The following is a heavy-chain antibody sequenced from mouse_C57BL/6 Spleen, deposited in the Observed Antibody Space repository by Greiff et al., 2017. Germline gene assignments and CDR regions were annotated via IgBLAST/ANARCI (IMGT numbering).Heavy chain of an antibody. CDR3: ARALHGYDDWYFDV. Sequence: EVKLQESGPGLVKPSQSLSLTCSVTGYSITSGYYWNWIRQFPGNKLEWMGYISYDGSNNYNPSLKNRISITRDTSKNQFFLKLNSVTTEDTATYYGARALHGYDDWYFDVWGTGTTVTVSS. CDR1: GYSITSGYY. CDR2: ISYDGSN. V-gene: IGHV3-6*01. J-gene: IGHJ1*03. D-gene: IGHD2-2*01.